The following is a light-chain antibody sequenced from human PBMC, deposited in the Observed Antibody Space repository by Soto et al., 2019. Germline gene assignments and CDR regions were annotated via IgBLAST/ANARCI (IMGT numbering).Light chain of an antibody. CDR1: QTDLSSSNNRNY. CDR2: WSS. Sequence: DIVMTQSPDSLAVSLGERTTIKCKSSQTDLSSSNNRNYLVWYQQKSGQSPKLLIYWSSTRASGVPDRFTGSGSGTDFALTISNIQAEDVGIYFCHQHYDLPTFGQGTRLEL. J-gene: IGKJ5*01. V-gene: IGKV4-1*01. CDR3: HQHYDLPT.